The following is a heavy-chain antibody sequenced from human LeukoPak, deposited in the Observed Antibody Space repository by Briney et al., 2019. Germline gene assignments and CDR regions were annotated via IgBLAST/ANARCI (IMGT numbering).Heavy chain of an antibody. Sequence: NPSETLSLTCTVSGGSISSSSYSWGWIRQPPGKGLEWIGEINHSGSTNYNPSLKSRVTISVDTSKNQFSLKLSSVTAADTAVYYCARGRVVVLWFGELLSVVEGGFDYWGQGTLVTVSS. CDR3: ARGRVVVLWFGELLSVVEGGFDY. CDR1: GGSISSSSYS. V-gene: IGHV4-39*07. J-gene: IGHJ4*02. CDR2: INHSGST. D-gene: IGHD3-10*01.